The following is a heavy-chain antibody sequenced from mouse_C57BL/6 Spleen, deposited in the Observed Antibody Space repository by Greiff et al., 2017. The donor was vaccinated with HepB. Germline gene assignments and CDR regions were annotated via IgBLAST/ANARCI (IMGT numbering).Heavy chain of an antibody. Sequence: EVQLQESGPGLVKPSQSLSLTCSVTGYSITSGYYWNWIRQFPGNTLEWMGYISYDGSNNYNPSLKNRISITRDTSKNQFFLKLNSVTTEDTATYYCARDDGYYWFAYWGQGTLVTVSA. CDR1: GYSITSGYY. CDR3: ARDDGYYWFAY. J-gene: IGHJ3*01. CDR2: ISYDGSN. D-gene: IGHD2-3*01. V-gene: IGHV3-6*01.